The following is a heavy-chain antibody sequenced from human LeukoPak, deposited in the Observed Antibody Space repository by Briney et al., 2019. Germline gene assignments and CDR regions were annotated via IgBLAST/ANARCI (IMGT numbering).Heavy chain of an antibody. V-gene: IGHV3-21*01. CDR3: ARSGPYCSSTSCYWVYYSYGMDV. Sequence: PGGSLRLSCAASGFTFSSYSMNWVRQAPGKGLEWVSSISRSSNYIYYADSVKGRFTIPRDNAKNSLYLQMNSLTADDTAVYSCARSGPYCSSTSCYWVYYSYGMDVWGQGTTVTVSS. CDR2: ISRSSNYI. CDR1: GFTFSSYS. J-gene: IGHJ6*02. D-gene: IGHD2-2*01.